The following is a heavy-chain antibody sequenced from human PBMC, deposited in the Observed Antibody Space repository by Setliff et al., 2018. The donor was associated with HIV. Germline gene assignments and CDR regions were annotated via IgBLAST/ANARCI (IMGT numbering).Heavy chain of an antibody. Sequence: GESLKISCKGYGYSFTNYWIGWVRQMPGKGLEWMGIIYPGDSDTRYSPSFQGQVTISADKSISTAYLQWSSLKASDTAMYYCARLSGLYYYDTSGYYYGRYFDYWGQGTLVTVSS. CDR2: IYPGDSDT. V-gene: IGHV5-51*01. D-gene: IGHD3-22*01. CDR1: GYSFTNYW. CDR3: ARLSGLYYYDTSGYYYGRYFDY. J-gene: IGHJ4*02.